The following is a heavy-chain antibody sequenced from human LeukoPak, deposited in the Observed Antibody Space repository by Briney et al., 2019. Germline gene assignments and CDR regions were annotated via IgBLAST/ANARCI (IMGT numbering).Heavy chain of an antibody. J-gene: IGHJ3*02. Sequence: GGSLRLSCAASGFTFSSYAMSWVRQAPGKGLEWVSAISGSGGSTYYADSVKGRFTISRDNSKNTLYLQTNSLRAEDTAVYYCAIENYYGSGSYAFDIWGQGTMVTVSS. V-gene: IGHV3-23*01. CDR3: AIENYYGSGSYAFDI. D-gene: IGHD3-10*01. CDR2: ISGSGGST. CDR1: GFTFSSYA.